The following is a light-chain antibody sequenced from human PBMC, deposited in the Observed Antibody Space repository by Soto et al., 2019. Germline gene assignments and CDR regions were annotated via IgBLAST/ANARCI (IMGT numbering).Light chain of an antibody. V-gene: IGKV2D-29*01. CDR1: QSLLNSDGETY. J-gene: IGKJ5*01. CDR2: KVS. CDR3: MQSTHLPNT. Sequence: DVVMTQTPLSLSVTPGQPASMXXKSXQSLLNSDGETYLHWYVQKAGQPPQXXIYKVSNRFSGVSERFSGSAPGTDFRLTISRVEAEDFGVYYCMQSTHLPNTFGQGTRLEIK.